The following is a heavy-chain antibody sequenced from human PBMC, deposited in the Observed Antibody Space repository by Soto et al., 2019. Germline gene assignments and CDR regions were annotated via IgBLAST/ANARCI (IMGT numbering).Heavy chain of an antibody. Sequence: GGSLRLSCAASGFTFSVYSMNWVRQAPGEGLEWVSSISSSSSSIYYTDSVQGRFTISRDNSKNSLYLQMNSLRGEDTAVYYCARDQQPYYYDSSGYGIDVWGQGTTVTVSS. V-gene: IGHV3-21*01. CDR2: ISSSSSSI. J-gene: IGHJ6*02. CDR3: ARDQQPYYYDSSGYGIDV. CDR1: GFTFSVYS. D-gene: IGHD3-22*01.